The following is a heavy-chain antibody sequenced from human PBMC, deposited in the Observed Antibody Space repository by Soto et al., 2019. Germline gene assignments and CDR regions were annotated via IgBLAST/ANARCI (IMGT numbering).Heavy chain of an antibody. V-gene: IGHV3-73*01. CDR3: AKGTQFFYYYAMDV. CDR1: GFTFSGSA. CDR2: IRSKANSYAT. Sequence: GGSLRLSCAASGFTFSGSAMHWVRQASGKGLEWVGRIRSKANSYATAYAASVKGRFTISRDDSKNTLYLQMSSLRGEDTAVYYCAKGTQFFYYYAMDVWGQGTTVTVSS. J-gene: IGHJ6*02.